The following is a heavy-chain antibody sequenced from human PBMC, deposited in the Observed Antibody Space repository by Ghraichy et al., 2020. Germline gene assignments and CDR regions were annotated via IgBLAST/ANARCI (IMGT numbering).Heavy chain of an antibody. J-gene: IGHJ4*02. CDR1: GGSISSYY. CDR3: ARFISGSSPLD. V-gene: IGHV4-59*01. D-gene: IGHD1-26*01. Sequence: SCTVSGGSISSYYWNWIRQPPGKELEWIGYVFYLGSTNYNPSLKGRVTISVDRSKNQFSLKLSSVTAADTAVYYCARFISGSSPLDWGQGTLVIVSS. CDR2: VFYLGST.